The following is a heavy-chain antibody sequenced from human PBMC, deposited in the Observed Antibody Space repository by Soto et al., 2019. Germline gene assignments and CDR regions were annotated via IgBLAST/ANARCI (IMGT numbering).Heavy chain of an antibody. D-gene: IGHD6-19*01. Sequence: EVQLVESGGGLVQPGGSQRLSCAASGFTFSSYSMNWVRQAPGKGLEWISYITSSSSAIYYADSVKGRFTISRDNVKNSLYLQMSGLTDDDTAVYYCARALGQWVADGFDIWGQGTMVSVSS. V-gene: IGHV3-48*02. CDR3: ARALGQWVADGFDI. CDR2: ITSSSSAI. CDR1: GFTFSSYS. J-gene: IGHJ3*02.